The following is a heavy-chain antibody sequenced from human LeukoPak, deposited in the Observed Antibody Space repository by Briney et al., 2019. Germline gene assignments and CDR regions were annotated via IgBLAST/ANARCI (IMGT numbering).Heavy chain of an antibody. CDR3: ARADVEMATIGYPHYFDY. D-gene: IGHD5-12*01. CDR2: ISSSSSYI. J-gene: IGHJ4*02. CDR1: GFTFSSYS. Sequence: SGGSLRLSCAASGFTFSSYSMNWVRQAPGKGLEWVASISSSSSYIYYADSVKGRFTISRDNAKNSLYLQMKSLRAEDTAMYYCARADVEMATIGYPHYFDYWGQGTLVTVSS. V-gene: IGHV3-21*01.